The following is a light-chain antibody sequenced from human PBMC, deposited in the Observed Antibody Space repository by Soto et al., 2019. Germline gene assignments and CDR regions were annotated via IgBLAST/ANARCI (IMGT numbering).Light chain of an antibody. CDR2: DAS. J-gene: IGKJ3*01. CDR1: QSISSY. V-gene: IGKV3-11*01. CDR3: HQRSTWPFT. Sequence: LTQGERATLSCRASQSISSYLAWYQQKPDQAPRLLIYDASNRATGIPARFSGSGSGTDFTLTISSLEPEDFAVYYCHQRSTWPFTFGPGTKVDIK.